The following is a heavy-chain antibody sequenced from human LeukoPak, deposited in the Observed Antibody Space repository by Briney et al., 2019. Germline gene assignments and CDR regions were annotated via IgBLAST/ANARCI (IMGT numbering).Heavy chain of an antibody. CDR3: ARGLGGWFGELLDY. Sequence: PSETLSLTCAVYGGSFSGHYWSWIRQPPGKGLEWIGEINHSGSTNYNPSLKSRVTISVDTSKNQFSLKLSSVTAADTAVYYCARGLGGWFGELLDYWGQGTLVTVSS. J-gene: IGHJ4*02. CDR2: INHSGST. V-gene: IGHV4-34*01. CDR1: GGSFSGHY. D-gene: IGHD3-10*01.